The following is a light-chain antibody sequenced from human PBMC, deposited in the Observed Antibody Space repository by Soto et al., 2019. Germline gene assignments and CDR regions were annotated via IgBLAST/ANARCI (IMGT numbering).Light chain of an antibody. Sequence: DIVMTQSPDSLAVSLGERATINCKSSQSVSYTSNSKNILAWYQQKPGQPPKLLIYWASTREYEVPDRFSGSGSGTDFTLTISSLQAEDVAVYYCHQYCNTPYTCGQGTKLESK. V-gene: IGKV4-1*01. CDR1: QSVSYTSNSKNI. J-gene: IGKJ2*01. CDR3: HQYCNTPYT. CDR2: WAS.